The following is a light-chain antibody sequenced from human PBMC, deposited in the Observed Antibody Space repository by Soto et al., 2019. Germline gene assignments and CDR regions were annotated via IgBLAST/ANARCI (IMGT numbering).Light chain of an antibody. J-gene: IGKJ1*01. CDR2: KAS. CDR3: QQYNSYWT. CDR1: QGSINL. Sequence: DNQMTQSPSSLSASVGDRVTITCRASQGSINLLAWYQQKPWKAPKLLNYKASILESGVPSWFSGSGSGTEFTLTISCLQPDDFANYYFQQYNSYWTFGEGTKVDIK. V-gene: IGKV1-5*03.